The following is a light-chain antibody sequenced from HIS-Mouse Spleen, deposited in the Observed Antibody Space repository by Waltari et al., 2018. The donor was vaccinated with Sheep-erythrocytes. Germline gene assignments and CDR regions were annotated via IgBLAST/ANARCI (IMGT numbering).Light chain of an antibody. CDR1: KLGDKY. Sequence: SSELTQPPSVSVSPGQTASITCSGDKLGDKYACWCQQKPGQSPVLVISQDTKRPSGIPERFTGSNSGNTATLTISGTQAMDEADYYCQAWDSSIVVFGGGTKLTVL. CDR3: QAWDSSIVV. CDR2: QDT. J-gene: IGLJ2*01. V-gene: IGLV3-1*01.